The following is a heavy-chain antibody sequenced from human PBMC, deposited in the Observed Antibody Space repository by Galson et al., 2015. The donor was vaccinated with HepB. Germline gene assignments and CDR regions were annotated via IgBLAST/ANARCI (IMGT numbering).Heavy chain of an antibody. Sequence: SLRLSCAASGFTFSSYGMNWVRQAPGKGLEWVSYISSNRSNKYYADSVKGRFTISRDNAKNSLYLQMNSLRAEDTAVYYCARDLFSSNSTYYFDYWGQGTTVTVSS. D-gene: IGHD6-13*01. CDR1: GFTFSSYG. V-gene: IGHV3-48*01. CDR3: ARDLFSSNSTYYFDY. CDR2: ISSNRSNK. J-gene: IGHJ4*02.